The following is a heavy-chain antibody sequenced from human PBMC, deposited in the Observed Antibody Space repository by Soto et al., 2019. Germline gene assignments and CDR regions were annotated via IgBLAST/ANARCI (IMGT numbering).Heavy chain of an antibody. CDR2: ISGSGFKK. CDR3: AKNQGVELVPLATVDWFDP. V-gene: IGHV3-23*01. J-gene: IGHJ5*02. CDR1: GIIFENFG. D-gene: IGHD1-26*01. Sequence: PGGSLRLSCAASGIIFENFGMSWVRQAPGKGLEWISSISGSGFKKYYADSVKGRFTISRDNSKSTVYLELNNLSAEDTAVYHCAKNQGVELVPLATVDWFDPWGQGSVVTVPQ.